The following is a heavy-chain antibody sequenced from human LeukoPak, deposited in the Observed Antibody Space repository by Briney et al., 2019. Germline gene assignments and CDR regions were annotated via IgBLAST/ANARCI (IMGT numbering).Heavy chain of an antibody. CDR1: GGSISSGGYS. J-gene: IGHJ5*02. CDR3: ARGAVPAARDNWFDP. V-gene: IGHV4-30-2*01. CDR2: ICHSGST. D-gene: IGHD2-2*01. Sequence: SETLSLTCAVSGGSISSGGYSWSWIRQPPGKGLEWIGYICHSGSTYYNPSLKSRVTISVDRSKNQFSLKLSSVTAADTAVYYCARGAVPAARDNWFDPWGQGTLVTVSS.